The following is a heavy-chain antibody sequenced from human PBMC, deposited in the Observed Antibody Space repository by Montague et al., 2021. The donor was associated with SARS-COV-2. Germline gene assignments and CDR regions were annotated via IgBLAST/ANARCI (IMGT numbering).Heavy chain of an antibody. V-gene: IGHV4-39*01. J-gene: IGHJ6*02. CDR1: GGSISSSSYY. CDR3: ARLYSGYDYYYGMDV. Sequence: SETLSLTCTVSGGSISSSSYYWGWIRQPPGKGLEWIGSIYYSGSTYYNPSLKSRVTISVDTSKNQFSLKLSSMTAADTAVYYCARLYSGYDYYYGMDVWGQGTTVTVSS. CDR2: IYYSGST. D-gene: IGHD5-12*01.